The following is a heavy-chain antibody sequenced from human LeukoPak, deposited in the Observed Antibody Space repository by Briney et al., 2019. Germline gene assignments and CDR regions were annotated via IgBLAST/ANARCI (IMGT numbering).Heavy chain of an antibody. CDR2: INHSGST. CDR1: GGSFSGYY. CDR3: ARGRAYYDFWSGYYL. Sequence: PSETLSLTCAVYGGSFSGYYWSWIRQPPGKGLEWIGEINHSGSTNYNPSPKSRVTISVDTSKNQFSLKLSSVTAADTAVYYCARGRAYYDFWSGYYLWGQGTLVTVSS. D-gene: IGHD3-3*01. V-gene: IGHV4-34*01. J-gene: IGHJ4*02.